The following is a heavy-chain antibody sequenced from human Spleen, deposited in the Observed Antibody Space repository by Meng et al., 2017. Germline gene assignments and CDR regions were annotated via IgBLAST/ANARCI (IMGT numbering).Heavy chain of an antibody. CDR1: GFTFSSFA. CDR3: TTQWNPSGDRFFDY. CDR2: IKRKAEGGTS. V-gene: IGHV3-15*01. D-gene: IGHD6-19*01. J-gene: IGHJ4*02. Sequence: GESLKISCAASGFTFSSFAMSWVRQAPGKGLEWVGRIKRKAEGGTSDYAAPVKGRFTISRDDSKTTLYLQMNSLETEDTAVYYCTTQWNPSGDRFFDYWGQGTLVTVSS.